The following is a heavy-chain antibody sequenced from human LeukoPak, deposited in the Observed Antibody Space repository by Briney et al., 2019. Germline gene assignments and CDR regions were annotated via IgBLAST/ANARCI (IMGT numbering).Heavy chain of an antibody. CDR2: IIPIFGTA. J-gene: IGHJ4*02. D-gene: IGHD2-15*01. CDR1: GYTFTNYY. V-gene: IGHV1-69*13. CDR3: ARGYYSGGSCLDY. Sequence: ASVKVSCKASGYTFTNYYIHWVRQAPGQGLEWMGGIIPIFGTANYAQKFQGRVTITADESTSTAYMELSSLRSEDTAVYYCARGYYSGGSCLDYWGQGTLVTVSS.